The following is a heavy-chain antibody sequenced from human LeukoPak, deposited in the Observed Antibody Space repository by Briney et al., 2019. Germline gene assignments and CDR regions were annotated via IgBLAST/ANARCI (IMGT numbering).Heavy chain of an antibody. V-gene: IGHV3-23*01. D-gene: IGHD2-21*02. Sequence: GGSLRLSCAASGFTFSTFAMIWVRQPPGKGLEWVSSIFPSGGEIHYADSVRGRFTISRDNSKNTLYLHMNSLRAEDTAVYYCAKSPSYCRGDCYSTFEYWGQGTLVTVSS. CDR3: AKSPSYCRGDCYSTFEY. CDR2: IFPSGGEI. CDR1: GFTFSTFA. J-gene: IGHJ4*02.